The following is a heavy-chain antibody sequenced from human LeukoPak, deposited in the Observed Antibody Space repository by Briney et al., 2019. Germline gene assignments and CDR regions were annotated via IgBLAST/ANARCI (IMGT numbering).Heavy chain of an antibody. V-gene: IGHV4-4*02. CDR1: GGSISSSNW. CDR2: IYHSGST. D-gene: IGHD3-3*01. J-gene: IGHJ5*02. CDR3: ARGPMYYDFWSGYYTKWFDP. Sequence: PSETLSLTCAVSGGSISSSNWWSWVRQPPGKGLEWIGEIYHSGSTNYNPSLKSRVTISVDKSKNQFSLKLSSVTAADTAVYYCARGPMYYDFWSGYYTKWFDPWGQGTLVTVSS.